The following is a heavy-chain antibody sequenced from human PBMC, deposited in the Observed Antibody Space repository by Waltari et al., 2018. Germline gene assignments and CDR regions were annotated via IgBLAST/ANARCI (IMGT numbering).Heavy chain of an antibody. CDR2: IHRSGKT. V-gene: IGHV4-4*02. CDR3: ARDRGRGLYLDS. D-gene: IGHD1-26*01. CDR1: GDSMTSNSW. J-gene: IGHJ4*02. Sequence: QVQLQESGPGLVKPSGTLSLTCAVSGDSMTSNSWWSWVRQPPGRGLEWIGQIHRSGKTNYNPALESRVTVSMDTSNNQFSLEVTSATAADTAVYYCARDRGRGLYLDSWGQGTLVTVSP.